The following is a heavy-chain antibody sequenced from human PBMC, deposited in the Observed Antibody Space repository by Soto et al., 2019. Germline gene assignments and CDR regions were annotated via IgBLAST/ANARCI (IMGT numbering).Heavy chain of an antibody. CDR1: GGSISSGDYY. Sequence: QVQLQESGPGLVKPSQTLSLTCTVSGGSISSGDYYWSWIRQPPGKGLEWIGYIYYSGSTYYNPSLKSRVTISVDTSKNQFSLKLSSVTAADTAVYYCARDPQGYGTNGVCYTGAFDIWGQGTMVTVSS. J-gene: IGHJ3*02. CDR3: ARDPQGYGTNGVCYTGAFDI. V-gene: IGHV4-30-4*01. CDR2: IYYSGST. D-gene: IGHD2-8*01.